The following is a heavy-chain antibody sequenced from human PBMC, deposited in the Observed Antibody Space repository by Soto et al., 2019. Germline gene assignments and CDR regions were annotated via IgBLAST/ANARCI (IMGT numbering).Heavy chain of an antibody. J-gene: IGHJ4*02. D-gene: IGHD3-22*01. CDR3: ARTDSSGSSGFDY. CDR1: GDSFSNYA. Sequence: SSVKGSCKASGDSFSNYAINWVRQAPGQGLEWMGGIIPMFGKANYAQKFQGRVTITRDTSASTAYMELSSLRSEDTAVYYCARTDSSGSSGFDYWGQGTLVTVSS. V-gene: IGHV1-69*05. CDR2: IIPMFGKA.